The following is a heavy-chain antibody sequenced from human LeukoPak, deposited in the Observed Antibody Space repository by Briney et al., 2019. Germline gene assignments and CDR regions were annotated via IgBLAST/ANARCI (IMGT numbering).Heavy chain of an antibody. V-gene: IGHV3-23*01. CDR2: VSASDIST. CDR3: AKSLYTSGWQDFDS. CDR1: GFSVSYNY. J-gene: IGHJ4*02. D-gene: IGHD6-19*01. Sequence: GGSLRLSCAASGFSVSYNYMNWVRQAPGKGLEWVSGVSASDISTYYADSVKGRFTISRDNSKNTLYLQMNSLRADDTAVYYCAKSLYTSGWQDFDSWGQGALVTVSS.